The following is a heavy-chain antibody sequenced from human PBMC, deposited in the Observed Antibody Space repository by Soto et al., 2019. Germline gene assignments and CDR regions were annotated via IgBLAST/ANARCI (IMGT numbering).Heavy chain of an antibody. CDR1: GGSISSSSYY. D-gene: IGHD5-18*01. J-gene: IGHJ4*02. CDR3: ATSYTVDTAMVVDY. CDR2: IYYSGST. Sequence: PSETLSLTCTVSGGSISSSSYYWGWIRQPPGKGLEWVGSIYYSGSTYYNPSLKSRVTISVDTSKNQFSLKLSSVTAADTAVYYCATSYTVDTAMVVDYWGKGTLVTVSS. V-gene: IGHV4-39*01.